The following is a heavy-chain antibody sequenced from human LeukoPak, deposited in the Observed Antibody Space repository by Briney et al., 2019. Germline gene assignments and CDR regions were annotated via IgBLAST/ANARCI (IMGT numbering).Heavy chain of an antibody. Sequence: GGSLRLSFAASGFTVITNDMTWVRQAPGKGLEWVSVLYSDGNTKYADSVQGRFTISRDNSKNTLYLEMNSLSPDDTAVYYCARGVEPLAANTLAYWGQGTLVTVSS. CDR3: ARGVEPLAANTLAY. CDR2: LYSDGNT. J-gene: IGHJ4*02. D-gene: IGHD1-14*01. V-gene: IGHV3-53*01. CDR1: GFTVITND.